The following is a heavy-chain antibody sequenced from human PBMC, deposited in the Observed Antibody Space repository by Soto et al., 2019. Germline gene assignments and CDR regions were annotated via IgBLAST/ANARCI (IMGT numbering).Heavy chain of an antibody. V-gene: IGHV3-7*01. Sequence: PGGSLRLSCAASGFTFSSYWMSWVRQAPGKGLEWVANIKQDGSEKYYVDSVKGRFTISRDNAKNSLYLQMNSLRAEDTAVYYCARDFRIMITLGGAFDIWGQGTMVTVSS. CDR2: IKQDGSEK. CDR1: GFTFSSYW. D-gene: IGHD3-16*01. CDR3: ARDFRIMITLGGAFDI. J-gene: IGHJ3*02.